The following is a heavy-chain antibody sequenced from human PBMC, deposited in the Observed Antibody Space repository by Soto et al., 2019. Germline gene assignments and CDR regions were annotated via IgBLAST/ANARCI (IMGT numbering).Heavy chain of an antibody. J-gene: IGHJ4*02. CDR2: IYSDDTGGTT. V-gene: IGHV3-53*01. CDR1: GFTASSSQ. CDR3: TRDRNYFDY. Sequence: LRLSCAASGFTASSSQMSWVRQAPGKGLEWVSIIYSDDTGGTTYYADSVKGRFTISRDNSKNPLYLQMTSLRAEDTAVYYCTRDRNYFDYWGQGTLVTVSS.